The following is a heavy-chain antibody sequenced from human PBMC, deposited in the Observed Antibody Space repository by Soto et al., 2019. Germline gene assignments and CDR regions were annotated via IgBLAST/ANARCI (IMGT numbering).Heavy chain of an antibody. D-gene: IGHD2-15*01. CDR2: IYYSGST. Sequence: QAQLQESGPGLVKPSETLSLTCTVSGGSISSYYWSWIRQPPGKGLEWIGYIYYSGSTNYNPSLESRVTISVDTSQKQFALKLSSVTAADTAVYYCARRWGSAADYWGQGTLVTVSS. CDR1: GGSISSYY. J-gene: IGHJ4*02. V-gene: IGHV4-59*08. CDR3: ARRWGSAADY.